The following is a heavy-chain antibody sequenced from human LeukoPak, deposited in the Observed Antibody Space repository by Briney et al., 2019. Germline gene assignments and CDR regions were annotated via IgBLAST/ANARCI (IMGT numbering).Heavy chain of an antibody. CDR3: AKDTERIAAAGPWFDH. V-gene: IGHV3-43*02. Sequence: GWSLRLSYAASGFTLDDYAMHWVRQAPGKRLEGVSLISGDGGSTYYADSVKGRFTISRDNSKNSLYLQMNSLRTEDTALYYCAKDTERIAAAGPWFDHWGQGTLVTVSS. CDR2: ISGDGGST. D-gene: IGHD6-13*01. J-gene: IGHJ5*02. CDR1: GFTLDDYA.